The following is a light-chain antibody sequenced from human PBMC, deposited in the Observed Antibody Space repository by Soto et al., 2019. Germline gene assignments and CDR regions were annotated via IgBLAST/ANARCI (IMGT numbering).Light chain of an antibody. J-gene: IGKJ2*01. CDR1: QSVGSY. Sequence: ETVLTQSPDTLSLSPGERVTLSCRASQSVGSYLVWYQQKPGQAPRLLIYGASNRATGIPARFSGSGSGTDFTLTISSLEPEDFAVYYCQHPSNGFGQGTKLEIK. V-gene: IGKV3-11*01. CDR2: GAS. CDR3: QHPSNG.